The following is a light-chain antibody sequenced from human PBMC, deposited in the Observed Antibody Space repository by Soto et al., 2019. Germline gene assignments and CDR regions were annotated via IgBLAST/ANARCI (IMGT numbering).Light chain of an antibody. CDR1: QSIFYISNNKNY. V-gene: IGKV4-1*01. CDR3: QQYFSTRT. J-gene: IGKJ1*01. Sequence: DIVMTQSPDSLAVSLGESATINCKSSQSIFYISNNKNYLAWYQQKPGQPPKLLIYWASTRASGVPDRFIGSGSGRDFTLTISSLQAEDVAVYYCQQYFSTRTFXQGTKV. CDR2: WAS.